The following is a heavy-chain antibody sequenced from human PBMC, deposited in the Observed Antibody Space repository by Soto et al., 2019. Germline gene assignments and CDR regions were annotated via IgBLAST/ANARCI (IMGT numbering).Heavy chain of an antibody. CDR3: ARAADCSGGSCYFFLGY. D-gene: IGHD2-15*01. Sequence: SETLSLTCTVSGGSISSGDYYWSWIRQLPGKGLEWIGYIYYSGSTYYNPSLKSRVTISVDTSKNQFSLKLSSVTAADTAVYYCARAADCSGGSCYFFLGYWGQGTLVTVSS. CDR1: GGSISSGDYY. V-gene: IGHV4-30-4*01. CDR2: IYYSGST. J-gene: IGHJ4*02.